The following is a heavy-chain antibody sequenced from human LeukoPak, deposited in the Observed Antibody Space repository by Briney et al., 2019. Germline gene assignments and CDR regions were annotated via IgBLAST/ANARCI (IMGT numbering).Heavy chain of an antibody. Sequence: TTSETLSLTCTVSGGSISSSSYYWGWIRQPPGKGLEWIGSIYYSGSTYYNPSLKSRVTISVDTSKNQFSLKLSSVTAADTAVYYCARHSMGNDVDYWGQGTLVTVSS. J-gene: IGHJ4*02. CDR3: ARHSMGNDVDY. CDR2: IYYSGST. CDR1: GGSISSSSYY. V-gene: IGHV4-39*01. D-gene: IGHD1-1*01.